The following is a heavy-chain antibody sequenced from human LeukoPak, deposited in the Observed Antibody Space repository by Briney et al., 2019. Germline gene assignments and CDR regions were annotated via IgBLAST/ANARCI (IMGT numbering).Heavy chain of an antibody. Sequence: GGSLRLTCAASGFTFSSYAMSWVRQAPGKGLEWVSAISGSGGSTYYADSVKGRFTISRDNSKNTLYLQMNSPRAEDTAVYYCAKDHSEWEHYDAFDIWGQGTMVTVSS. D-gene: IGHD1-26*01. CDR3: AKDHSEWEHYDAFDI. CDR2: ISGSGGST. CDR1: GFTFSSYA. J-gene: IGHJ3*02. V-gene: IGHV3-23*01.